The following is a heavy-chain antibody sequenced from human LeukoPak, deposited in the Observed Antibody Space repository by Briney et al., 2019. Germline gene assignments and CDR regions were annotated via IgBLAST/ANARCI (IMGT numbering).Heavy chain of an antibody. CDR2: IYYSGST. Sequence: SETLSLTCTVSGGSISSYYWSWIRQPPGKGLEWIGYIYYSGSTNYNPSLKSRVTISVDTSKNQFSLQLNSVTPEDTAVYYCARSDATLGFDPWGQGTLVTVSS. CDR3: ARSDATLGFDP. J-gene: IGHJ5*02. V-gene: IGHV4-59*12. CDR1: GGSISSYY.